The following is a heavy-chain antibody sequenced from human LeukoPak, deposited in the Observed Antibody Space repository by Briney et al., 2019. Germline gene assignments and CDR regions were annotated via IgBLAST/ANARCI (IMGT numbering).Heavy chain of an antibody. J-gene: IGHJ6*02. V-gene: IGHV4-61*02. D-gene: IGHD1-14*01. CDR1: GGSISSGSYY. CDR3: ARRSVPGPDNYYYYGMDV. Sequence: SETLSLTCTVSGGSISSGSYYWSWIRQPAGKGLEWIGRIYTSGSTNYNPSLKSRVTISVDTSKNQFSLKLSSVTAADTAVYYCARRSVPGPDNYYYYGMDVWGQGTTVTVSS. CDR2: IYTSGST.